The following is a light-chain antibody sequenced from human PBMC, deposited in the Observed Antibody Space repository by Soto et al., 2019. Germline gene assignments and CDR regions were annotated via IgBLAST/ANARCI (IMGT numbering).Light chain of an antibody. Sequence: MVVTQSAVTLSLSPGERATLSCRAGQFVGTYLAWYQQKSVQPPRLRLYGASRRAPGIPYRFGGSGSGTDCTLPISRLEPEDFGVYYCQQYGSLLTFGPRTKV. J-gene: IGKJ1*01. CDR2: GAS. V-gene: IGKV3-20*01. CDR1: QFVGTY. CDR3: QQYGSLLT.